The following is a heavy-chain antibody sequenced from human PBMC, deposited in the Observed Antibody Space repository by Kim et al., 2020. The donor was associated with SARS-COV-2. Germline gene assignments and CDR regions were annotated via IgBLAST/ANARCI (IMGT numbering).Heavy chain of an antibody. CDR2: ISAYNGNT. CDR3: ARGGSTEMATIGSDY. D-gene: IGHD5-12*01. J-gene: IGHJ4*02. V-gene: IGHV1-18*04. CDR1: GYTFTSYG. Sequence: ASVKVSCKASGYTFTSYGINWVRQAPGQGLEWMGWISAYNGNTNYAQKVQGRVTMTTDTSTTTAYMELRSLRSDDTAVYYCARGGSTEMATIGSDYWGQGTLVTVSP.